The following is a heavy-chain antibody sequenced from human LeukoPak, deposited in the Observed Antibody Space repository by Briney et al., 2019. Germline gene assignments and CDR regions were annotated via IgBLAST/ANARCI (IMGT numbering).Heavy chain of an antibody. CDR3: AKDGAVSYYYDSSGYYQPYYFDY. J-gene: IGHJ4*02. CDR2: ISSSSSYI. CDR1: GFTFSSYS. V-gene: IGHV3-21*04. Sequence: GGSLRLSCAASGFTFSSYSMNWVRQAPGKGLEWVSCISSSSSYIYYADSVKGRFTISRDNSKNTLYLQMNSLRAEDTAVYYCAKDGAVSYYYDSSGYYQPYYFDYWGQGTLVTVSS. D-gene: IGHD3-22*01.